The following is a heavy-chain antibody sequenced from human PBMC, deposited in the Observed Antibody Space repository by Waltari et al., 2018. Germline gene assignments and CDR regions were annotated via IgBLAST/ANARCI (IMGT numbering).Heavy chain of an antibody. D-gene: IGHD4-17*01. CDR2: IYYSGST. CDR1: GGSISSYY. J-gene: IGHJ4*02. V-gene: IGHV4-59*01. CDR3: ARIIATEDDYGDSADGCFDY. Sequence: QVQLQESGPGLVKPSETMSLTCTVSGGSISSYYWSWIRQPPGKGLEWLGYIYYSGSTNYNPSLKSRVTISVDTSKNQFSLKLSSVTAADTAVYYCARIIATEDDYGDSADGCFDYWGQGTLVTVSS.